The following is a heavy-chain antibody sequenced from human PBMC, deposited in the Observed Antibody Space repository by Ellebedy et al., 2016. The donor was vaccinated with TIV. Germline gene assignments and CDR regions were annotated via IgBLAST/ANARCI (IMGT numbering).Heavy chain of an antibody. CDR2: ISSNSNYI. Sequence: GESLKTSCAASGFTFSSYSMNWVRQAPGKGLGWVSSISSNSNYIYYADSVRGRFTISRDNAKKSLYLQMNSLRAEDTAVYYCARDYRLGDPPWDYYYGTDVWGQGTTVTVSS. V-gene: IGHV3-21*01. J-gene: IGHJ6*02. CDR3: ARDYRLGDPPWDYYYGTDV. D-gene: IGHD4-17*01. CDR1: GFTFSSYS.